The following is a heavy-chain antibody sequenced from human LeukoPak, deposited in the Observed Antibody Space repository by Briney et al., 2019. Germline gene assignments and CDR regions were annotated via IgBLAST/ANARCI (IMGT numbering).Heavy chain of an antibody. J-gene: IGHJ4*02. CDR3: ARERPSTYYYDSSGYPGGRYFDY. CDR1: GGSISSYY. Sequence: SETLSLTCTVSGGSISSYYWSWIRQPAGKGLEWIGRIYTSGSTNYNPSLKSRVTISVDKSKNQFSLKLSSVTAADTAVYYCARERPSTYYYDSSGYPGGRYFDYWGQGILVTVSS. D-gene: IGHD3-22*01. V-gene: IGHV4-4*07. CDR2: IYTSGST.